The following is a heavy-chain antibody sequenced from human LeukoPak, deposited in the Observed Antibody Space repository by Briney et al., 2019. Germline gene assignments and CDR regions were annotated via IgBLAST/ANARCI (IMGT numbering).Heavy chain of an antibody. J-gene: IGHJ3*02. CDR2: IRGSGGST. V-gene: IGHV3-23*01. Sequence: GGSLRLSCAVSGFIFSSYAMSWVRQAPGRGLEWVIAIRGSGGSTHFADSAKGGFTISRDNSKNTLYLQMNSLRAEDTAVYYYAKDPKGHIVVVPAAPTWAFDIWGQGTMVTVSS. CDR3: AKDPKGHIVVVPAAPTWAFDI. D-gene: IGHD2-2*01. CDR1: GFIFSSYA.